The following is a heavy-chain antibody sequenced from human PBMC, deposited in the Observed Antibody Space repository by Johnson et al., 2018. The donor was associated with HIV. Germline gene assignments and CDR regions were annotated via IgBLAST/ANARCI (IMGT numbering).Heavy chain of an antibody. CDR1: GFTFSDHY. D-gene: IGHD3-22*01. J-gene: IGHJ3*01. V-gene: IGHV3-11*04. CDR2: ISRSGSTI. Sequence: QLVESGGGVVKPGGSLRLSCAGSGFTFSDHYMSWVRQAPGQGLEGGSYISRSGSTIYYTDSVKGGFTIPRDNAKHSLCLQMTSLRGEDSAVYYCVRDRGTVVIWSDAFDVWGQGTVVTVSS. CDR3: VRDRGTVVIWSDAFDV.